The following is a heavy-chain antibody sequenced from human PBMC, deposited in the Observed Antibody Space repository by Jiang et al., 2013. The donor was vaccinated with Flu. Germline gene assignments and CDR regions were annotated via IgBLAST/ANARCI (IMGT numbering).Heavy chain of an antibody. CDR3: ARSLSIAGTPWWYYYGMDV. V-gene: IGHV1-2*02. D-gene: IGHD6-6*01. J-gene: IGHJ6*02. Sequence: VQLVESGAEVKKPGASVKVSCKASGYTFTGYYMHWVRQAPGQGLEWMGWINPNSGGTNYAQKFQGRVTMTRDTSISTAYMELSRLRSDDTAVYYCARSLSIAGTPWWYYYGMDVWGQGTTVTVSS. CDR2: INPNSGGT. CDR1: GYTFTGYY.